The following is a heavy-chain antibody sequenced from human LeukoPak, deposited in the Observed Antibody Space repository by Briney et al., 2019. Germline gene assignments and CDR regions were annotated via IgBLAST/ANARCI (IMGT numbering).Heavy chain of an antibody. V-gene: IGHV4-4*09. CDR3: ARRGGGLLRYFVV. Sequence: SETLSLTCTVSSGSISSYYWSWIRQPPGKGLEWIGYIYTSGSTNYNPSLKSRVTISVDTSKNQFSLKLSSVTAADTAVYYCARRGGGLLRYFVVWGQGTLVTVSS. CDR2: IYTSGST. CDR1: SGSISSYY. J-gene: IGHJ4*02. D-gene: IGHD3-9*01.